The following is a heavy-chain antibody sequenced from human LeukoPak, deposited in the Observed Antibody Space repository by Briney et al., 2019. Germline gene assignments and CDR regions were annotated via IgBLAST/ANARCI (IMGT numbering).Heavy chain of an antibody. CDR3: ARGKGRAGAGPFDY. CDR1: GFTFSSYW. CDR2: INQDGSEK. Sequence: GGSLRLSCAASGFTFSSYWMSWVRQAPGKGLEWVANINQDGSEKYYVDSVKGRFTTSRDNAKNSLYLQMNSLRAEDTAVYYCARGKGRAGAGPFDYWGQGTLVTVSS. V-gene: IGHV3-7*01. J-gene: IGHJ4*02. D-gene: IGHD6-19*01.